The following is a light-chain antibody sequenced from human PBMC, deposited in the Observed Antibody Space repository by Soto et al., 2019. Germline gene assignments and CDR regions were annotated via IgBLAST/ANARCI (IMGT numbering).Light chain of an antibody. CDR3: QQSYSIPYT. CDR2: AAS. Sequence: EIVLTQSPATLSVSPGERATLACRASQPVSINVAWYQQKPGQAPRPLIYAASIRASDFPARFSGSGSGTEFTLTINSLQPEDFATYYCQQSYSIPYTFGQGTKVDIK. CDR1: QPVSIN. V-gene: IGKV3-15*01. J-gene: IGKJ2*01.